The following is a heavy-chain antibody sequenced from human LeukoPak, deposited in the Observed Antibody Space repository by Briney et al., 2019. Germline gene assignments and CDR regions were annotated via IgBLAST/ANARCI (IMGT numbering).Heavy chain of an antibody. CDR2: IYSGGST. V-gene: IGHV3-66*01. J-gene: IGHJ4*02. CDR1: GFTVSSNY. CDR3: ARDLLTYYYDSSGLSDFDY. D-gene: IGHD3-22*01. Sequence: GGSLRLSCAASGFTVSSNYMSWVRQAPGKGLEWVSVIYSGGSTYYADSVKGRFTISRDNSKNTLYLQMNSLRAEDTAVYYCARDLLTYYYDSSGLSDFDYWGQGTLVTVSS.